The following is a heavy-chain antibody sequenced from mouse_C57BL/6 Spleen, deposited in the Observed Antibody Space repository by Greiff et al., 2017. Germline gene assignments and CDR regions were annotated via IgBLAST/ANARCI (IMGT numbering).Heavy chain of an antibody. J-gene: IGHJ4*01. D-gene: IGHD2-4*01. CDR3: ARSIYYDYDKEALYAMDY. V-gene: IGHV1-81*01. CDR2: IYPRSGNT. Sequence: VKVVESGAELARPGASVKLSCKASGYTFTSYGISWVKQRTGQGLEWIGEIYPRSGNTYYNEKFKGKATLTADKSSSTAYMELRSLTSEDSAVYFCARSIYYDYDKEALYAMDYWGQGTSVTVSS. CDR1: GYTFTSYG.